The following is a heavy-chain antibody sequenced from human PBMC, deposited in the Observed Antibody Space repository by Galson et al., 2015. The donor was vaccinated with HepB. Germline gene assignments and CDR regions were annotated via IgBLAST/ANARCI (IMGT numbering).Heavy chain of an antibody. J-gene: IGHJ3*02. CDR1: GFTFSSYS. Sequence: SLRLSCAASGFTFSSYSMNWVRRAPRKGLEWVSYISSSSSTIYYADSVKGRFTISRDNAKNSLYLQMNSLRAGDTAVYYCARDFPVAHWNTDAFDIWGQGTMVTVSS. D-gene: IGHD1/OR15-1a*01. CDR2: ISSSSSTI. CDR3: ARDFPVAHWNTDAFDI. V-gene: IGHV3-48*01.